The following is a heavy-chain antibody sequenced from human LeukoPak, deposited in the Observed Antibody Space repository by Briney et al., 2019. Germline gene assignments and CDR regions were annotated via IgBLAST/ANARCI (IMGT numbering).Heavy chain of an antibody. Sequence: GGSLRLSCAASGFTFGSYDMHWVRQATGKGLEWVSAIGTAGDTYYPGSVKGRFTISRENAKNSLYLQMNSLRAGDTAVYYCARGQLSRGGPLGFYGQNRIGAFDIWGQGTIVTVSS. CDR3: ARGQLSRGGPLGFYGQNRIGAFDI. V-gene: IGHV3-13*01. J-gene: IGHJ3*02. D-gene: IGHD4-17*01. CDR2: IGTAGDT. CDR1: GFTFGSYD.